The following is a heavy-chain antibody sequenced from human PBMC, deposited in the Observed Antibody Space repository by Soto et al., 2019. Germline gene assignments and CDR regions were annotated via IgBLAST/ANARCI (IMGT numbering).Heavy chain of an antibody. J-gene: IGHJ6*04. Sequence: GASVNVSCKASGGTFSSYALSWVRQAPEQGLEWMGGSIPIFGTANSAQKFQGRVTITADESTSTAYLELSSLRSEDTAVYYFARSPRGDYSYHYGMGVWGEPPMGTVSS. CDR2: SIPIFGTA. V-gene: IGHV1-69*01. CDR1: GGTFSSYA. CDR3: ARSPRGDYSYHYGMGV.